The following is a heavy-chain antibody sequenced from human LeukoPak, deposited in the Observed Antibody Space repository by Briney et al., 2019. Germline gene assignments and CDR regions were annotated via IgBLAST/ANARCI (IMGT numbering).Heavy chain of an antibody. CDR2: ISYDGSNK. CDR3: ARDDCSGGSCYSGY. J-gene: IGHJ4*02. D-gene: IGHD2-15*01. V-gene: IGHV3-30*19. CDR1: GFTFSSYG. Sequence: GGSLRLSCAASGFTFSSYGMHWVRQAPGKGLEWVAVISYDGSNKYYADSVKGRFTISRDNSKNTLYLQMNSLRAEDTAVYYCARDDCSGGSCYSGYWGQGTLVTVSS.